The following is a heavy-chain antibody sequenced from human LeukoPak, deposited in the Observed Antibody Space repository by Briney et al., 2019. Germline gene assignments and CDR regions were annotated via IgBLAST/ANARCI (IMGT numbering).Heavy chain of an antibody. V-gene: IGHV3-30*04. J-gene: IGHJ4*02. D-gene: IGHD6-19*01. CDR2: ISYDGSNK. CDR3: ARDGRSGWANFDY. CDR1: GFTFSSYA. Sequence: GRSLRLSCAASGFTFSSYAMHWVRQAPGKGLEWVAVISYDGSNKYYADSVKGRFTISRDNSKNTLYLQMNSLRAEDTAVYYCARDGRSGWANFDYWGQGTLVTVSS.